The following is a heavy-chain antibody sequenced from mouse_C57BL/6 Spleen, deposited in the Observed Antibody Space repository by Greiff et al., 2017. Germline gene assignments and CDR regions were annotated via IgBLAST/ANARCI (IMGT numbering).Heavy chain of an antibody. CDR2: IDPNSGGT. Sequence: QVQLQQSGAELVKPGASVKLSCKASGYTFTSYWMHWVKQRPGRGLEWIGRIDPNSGGTKYNEKFKSKATLTVDKPSSTAYMQRSSLTSEDSAVYYCARWGMTTVVPYYFDYWGQGTTLTVSS. V-gene: IGHV1-72*01. D-gene: IGHD1-1*01. CDR3: ARWGMTTVVPYYFDY. CDR1: GYTFTSYW. J-gene: IGHJ2*01.